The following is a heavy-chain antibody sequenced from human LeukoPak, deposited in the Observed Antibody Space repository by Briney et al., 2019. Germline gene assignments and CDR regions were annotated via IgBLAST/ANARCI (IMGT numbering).Heavy chain of an antibody. J-gene: IGHJ3*02. CDR3: ALSSGSSTAGAFDI. V-gene: IGHV4-31*03. CDR1: GGSISSGGYY. CDR2: IYYGGST. D-gene: IGHD3-22*01. Sequence: PSQTLSLTCTVSGGSISSGGYYWSWIRQHPGKGLEWIGYIYYGGSTYYNPSLKSRVTISVDTSKNQFSLKLSSVTAADTAVYYCALSSGSSTAGAFDIWGQGTMVTVSS.